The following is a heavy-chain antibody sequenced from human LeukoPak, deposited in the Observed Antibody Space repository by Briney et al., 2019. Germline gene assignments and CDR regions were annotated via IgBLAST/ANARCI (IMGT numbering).Heavy chain of an antibody. D-gene: IGHD2-2*01. CDR1: VDTFTNYD. V-gene: IGHV1-8*01. J-gene: IGHJ5*02. Sequence: ASLKVSSAPSVDTFTNYDISWVPQTPGRGLGRRGWMYLSSGNTGYAQEFQDRVTMPRNTTISTACMQLSSLNSEDTAVYYCARGPSCTSMTCPYWFDPWGQGTLVTVSS. CDR2: MYLSSGNT. CDR3: ARGPSCTSMTCPYWFDP.